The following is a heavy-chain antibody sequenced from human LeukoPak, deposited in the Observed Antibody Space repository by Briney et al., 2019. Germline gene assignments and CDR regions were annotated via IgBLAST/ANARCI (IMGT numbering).Heavy chain of an antibody. J-gene: IGHJ4*02. CDR2: ISYDGSNK. Sequence: GRSLRLSCAASGFTFSSYAMHWVRQAPGKGLEWVAVISYDGSNKYYADSVKGRFTISRDNSKNTLYLQMNSLRAEATAVYYCASGVSGYYYIDYWGQGTLVTVSS. V-gene: IGHV3-30-3*01. CDR1: GFTFSSYA. D-gene: IGHD3-22*01. CDR3: ASGVSGYYYIDY.